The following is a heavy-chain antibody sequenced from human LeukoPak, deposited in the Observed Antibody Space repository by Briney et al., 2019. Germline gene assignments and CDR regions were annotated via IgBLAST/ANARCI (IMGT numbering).Heavy chain of an antibody. CDR2: INHSGST. V-gene: IGHV4-34*01. Sequence: GSLRLSRAASGFTFSSYAMSWIRQPPGKGLEWIGEINHSGSTNYNPSLKSRVTISVDTSKNQFSLKLSSVTAADTAVYYCARVEATTNYYYYYYGMDVWGQGTTVTVSS. J-gene: IGHJ6*02. D-gene: IGHD5-24*01. CDR3: ARVEATTNYYYYYYGMDV. CDR1: GFTFSSYA.